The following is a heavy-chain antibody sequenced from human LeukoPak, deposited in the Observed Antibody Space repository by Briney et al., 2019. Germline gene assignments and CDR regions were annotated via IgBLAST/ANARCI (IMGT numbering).Heavy chain of an antibody. CDR2: IHTRRST. Sequence: SDTLSLTRTDSGGSISNYYWRWIRQPARKGLEWIGRIHTRRSTNYNPFLESRVTISIDKSNTQFSLRLTSVTAADTAVYYCARVALAAAAFDSWGQGTLVTVSS. J-gene: IGHJ4*02. D-gene: IGHD6-13*01. CDR3: ARVALAAAAFDS. V-gene: IGHV4-4*07. CDR1: GGSISNYY.